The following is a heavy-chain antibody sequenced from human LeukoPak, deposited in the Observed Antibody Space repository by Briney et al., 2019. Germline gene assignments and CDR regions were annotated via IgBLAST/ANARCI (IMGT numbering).Heavy chain of an antibody. J-gene: IGHJ6*03. Sequence: ASVKVSCKASGGTFSSYAISWVRQAPGQGLKWMGGIIPIFGTANYAQKFQGRVAITADESTSTAYMELSSLRSEDTAVYYCARAYREAGIVDYYYYMDVWGKGTTVTISS. CDR2: IIPIFGTA. V-gene: IGHV1-69*13. CDR1: GGTFSSYA. CDR3: ARAYREAGIVDYYYYMDV. D-gene: IGHD2-15*01.